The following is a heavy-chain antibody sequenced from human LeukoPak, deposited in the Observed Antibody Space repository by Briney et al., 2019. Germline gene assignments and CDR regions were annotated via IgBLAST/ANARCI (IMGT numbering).Heavy chain of an antibody. J-gene: IGHJ4*02. CDR1: GYSFTNYW. V-gene: IGHV5-51*01. Sequence: GESLKISCQGSGYSFTNYWIAWVRQMPGKRLGWMGIIYPGDSDTRYSPSFQGQVTTSPDGSTSTAYLLWSSLKASGIAMYYCARLYCSSASCYTFSSYYFDYWGQGTLVTVSS. D-gene: IGHD2-2*02. CDR3: ARLYCSSASCYTFSSYYFDY. CDR2: IYPGDSDT.